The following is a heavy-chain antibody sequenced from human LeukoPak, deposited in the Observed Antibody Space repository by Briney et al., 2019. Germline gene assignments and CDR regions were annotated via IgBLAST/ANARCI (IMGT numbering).Heavy chain of an antibody. V-gene: IGHV3-48*01. CDR1: GFTFSSYS. CDR3: ARDVGGSYPLGNYYYYGMDV. D-gene: IGHD1-26*01. Sequence: GGSLILSCAASGFTFSSYSMTWVRQAPGKGLEWVSYISSSSSTIYYADSVKGRFTISRDNAKNSLYLQMNSLRAEDTAVYYCARDVGGSYPLGNYYYYGMDVWGQGTTVTVSS. CDR2: ISSSSSTI. J-gene: IGHJ6*02.